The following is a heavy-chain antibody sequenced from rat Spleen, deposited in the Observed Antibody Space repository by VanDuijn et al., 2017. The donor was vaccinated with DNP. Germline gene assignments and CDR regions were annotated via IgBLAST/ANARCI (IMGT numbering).Heavy chain of an antibody. CDR2: IIYDGSRT. V-gene: IGHV5S10*01. CDR3: ATHHYSSIFGWFAY. CDR1: GITFSDYN. Sequence: EVQLVESGGGLVQPGRSLKLSCVASGITFSDYNMAWVRQAPKKGLEWVAIIIYDGSRTYYRDSVKGRFTISRDNAKNTLYLQMDSLRSEDTATYYCATHHYSSIFGWFAYWGQGTLVTVSS. D-gene: IGHD1-2*01. J-gene: IGHJ3*01.